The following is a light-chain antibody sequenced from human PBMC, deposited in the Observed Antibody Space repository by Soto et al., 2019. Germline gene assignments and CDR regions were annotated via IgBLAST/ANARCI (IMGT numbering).Light chain of an antibody. CDR3: QQYGNSVWT. CDR1: QSVSSTY. Sequence: EIVLTQSPGTLSLSPGERATLSCGASQSVSSTYLAWYQQKPGQAPRLLIYGASNRATGIPDRFSGSGSGTDFTLTISRLEPEDFAVYYCQQYGNSVWTFGQGTKVDIK. V-gene: IGKV3-20*01. CDR2: GAS. J-gene: IGKJ1*01.